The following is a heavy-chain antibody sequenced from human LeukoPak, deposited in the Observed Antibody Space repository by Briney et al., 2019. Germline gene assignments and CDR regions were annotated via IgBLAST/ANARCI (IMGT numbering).Heavy chain of an antibody. J-gene: IGHJ3*01. CDR2: IYPDDSDT. CDR3: ARPNITSYYDSRGYDAFDG. D-gene: IGHD3-22*01. CDR1: GYRFNAYW. Sequence: KDGESLKISCQGSGYRFNAYWIAWGRQMPGKGLEWMGIIYPDDSDTRYSPSFQGQVTISADKSVRTAYLQWSRLKASDTAMYYCARPNITSYYDSRGYDAFDGWGQGTMVTVSS. V-gene: IGHV5-51*01.